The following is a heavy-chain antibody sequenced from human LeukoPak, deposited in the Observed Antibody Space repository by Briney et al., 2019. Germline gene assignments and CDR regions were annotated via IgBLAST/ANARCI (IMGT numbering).Heavy chain of an antibody. Sequence: PSETLSLTCAVSGDSFSRYYWTWLRQPAGKGLQWIGRIHTTGITNYNPSLKSRVTLSADTSKNPFSLRLGSVTAADTAVYYCARILLGSDGYWSFDLWGRGTLVTVSS. J-gene: IGHJ2*01. CDR3: ARILLGSDGYWSFDL. CDR1: GDSFSRYY. D-gene: IGHD2/OR15-2a*01. V-gene: IGHV4-4*07. CDR2: IHTTGIT.